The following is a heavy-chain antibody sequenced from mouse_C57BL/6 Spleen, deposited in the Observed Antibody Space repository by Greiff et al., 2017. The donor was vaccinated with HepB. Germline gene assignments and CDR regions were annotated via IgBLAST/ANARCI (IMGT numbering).Heavy chain of an antibody. D-gene: IGHD2-3*01. CDR3: ARRGWLLDFDY. Sequence: VKLMESGPELVKPGASVKISCKASGYAFSSSWMNWVKQRPGKGLEWIGRIYPGDGDTNYNGKFKGKATLTADKSSSTAYMQLSSLTSEDSAVYFCARRGWLLDFDYWGQGTTLTVSS. CDR2: IYPGDGDT. V-gene: IGHV1-82*01. J-gene: IGHJ2*01. CDR1: GYAFSSSW.